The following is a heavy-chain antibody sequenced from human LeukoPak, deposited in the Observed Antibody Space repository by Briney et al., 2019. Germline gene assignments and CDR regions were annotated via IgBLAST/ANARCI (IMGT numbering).Heavy chain of an antibody. CDR1: GFTVSTNH. V-gene: IGHV3-53*01. Sequence: GGSLRLSCAVSGFTVSTNHMSWVRQAPGRGLEWVSVIYNDGSTYYTDSVKGRFTISRDNSKNTVFLQMNSLRVEDTAVYYCARDREVVTAKAQMDVWGKGTTVTVSS. J-gene: IGHJ6*03. D-gene: IGHD2-21*02. CDR2: IYNDGST. CDR3: ARDREVVTAKAQMDV.